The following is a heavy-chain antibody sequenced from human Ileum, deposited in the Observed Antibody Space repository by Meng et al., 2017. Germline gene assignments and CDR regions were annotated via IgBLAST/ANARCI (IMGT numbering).Heavy chain of an antibody. CDR2: INHSGNT. J-gene: IGHJ4*02. V-gene: IGHV4-34*01. CDR3: ARGREQQLVRGFGY. CDR1: GGSFSGYY. Sequence: QVQLQQWGAGLFKPSETLSLTCAVYGGSFSGYYCSWLRQPPGKGLEWIGEINHSGNTNYNPSLKSRVTLSLDTSKNHFSLNLTSVTAADTAVYYCARGREQQLVRGFGYWGQGTVVTVSS. D-gene: IGHD6-6*01.